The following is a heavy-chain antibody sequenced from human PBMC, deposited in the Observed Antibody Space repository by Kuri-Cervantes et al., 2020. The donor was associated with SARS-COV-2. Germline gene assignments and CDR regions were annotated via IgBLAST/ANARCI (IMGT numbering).Heavy chain of an antibody. J-gene: IGHJ4*02. Sequence: GESLKISCAASGFAFSSYAMSWVRQAPGKGLEWVSAISGSGESTYYGDSVKGRFTISRDNSKNTLYLQMNSLRAEDTAIYYCARMDVTGTTVYWGQGTLVTVSS. V-gene: IGHV3-23*01. CDR2: ISGSGEST. CDR1: GFAFSSYA. CDR3: ARMDVTGTTVY. D-gene: IGHD1-7*01.